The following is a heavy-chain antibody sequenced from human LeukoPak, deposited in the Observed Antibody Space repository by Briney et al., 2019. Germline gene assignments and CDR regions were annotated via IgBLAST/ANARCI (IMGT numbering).Heavy chain of an antibody. CDR1: GFTFSSYS. Sequence: PGGSLRLSCAASGFTFSSYSMNWVRQASGKGLEWVSSISSSSSYIYYADSVKGRFTISRDNAKNSLYLQMNSLRVEDTAVYYCTRDLMDYDVSTGLHHYYMDVWGQGTTVTVSS. CDR3: TRDLMDYDVSTGLHHYYMDV. CDR2: ISSSSSYI. D-gene: IGHD3-9*01. J-gene: IGHJ6*02. V-gene: IGHV3-21*01.